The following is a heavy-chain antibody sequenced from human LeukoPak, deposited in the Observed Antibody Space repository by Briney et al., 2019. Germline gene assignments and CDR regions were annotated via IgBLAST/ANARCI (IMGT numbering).Heavy chain of an antibody. J-gene: IGHJ4*02. D-gene: IGHD7-27*01. CDR2: IYHTGST. CDR1: GGSVSDYY. V-gene: IGHV4-59*02. Sequence: SETLSLTCTISGGSVSDYYWSSIRQSPEKGLEWIGYIYHTGSTSYSPSLKSRVTISADTSQNQLSLKLSSVTAADTAVYYCASRKLGNDYWGQGTLVTVSS. CDR3: ASRKLGNDY.